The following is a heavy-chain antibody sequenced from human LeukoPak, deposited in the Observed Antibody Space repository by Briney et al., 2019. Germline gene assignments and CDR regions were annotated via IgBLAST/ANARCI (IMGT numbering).Heavy chain of an antibody. J-gene: IGHJ6*03. CDR3: ARYCSSTSCYTSGHYYYYMDV. Sequence: ASVKVSCKASGYTFTSYGISWVRQAPGQGLEWMGWISAYNGNTNYAQKLQGRVTMTTDTSTSTAYMELRSLRSDDTAVYYCARYCSSTSCYTSGHYYYYMDVWGKGTTVTVSS. CDR2: ISAYNGNT. CDR1: GYTFTSYG. D-gene: IGHD2-2*02. V-gene: IGHV1-18*01.